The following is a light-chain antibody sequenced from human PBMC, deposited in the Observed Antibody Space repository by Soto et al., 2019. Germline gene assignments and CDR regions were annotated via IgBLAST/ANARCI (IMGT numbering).Light chain of an antibody. V-gene: IGKV3-20*01. CDR2: GAS. CDR1: QSVSSSY. J-gene: IGKJ1*01. CDR3: QQYGSSPRT. Sequence: EIVLTQSPGTLSLSPGERATLSCRASQSVSSSYLAWYQQKPGQAPRLLIYGASSRATGIPDRFSGSGSGTDFTLTISRLKPEDFAVYYCQQYGSSPRTFGQGTNVESK.